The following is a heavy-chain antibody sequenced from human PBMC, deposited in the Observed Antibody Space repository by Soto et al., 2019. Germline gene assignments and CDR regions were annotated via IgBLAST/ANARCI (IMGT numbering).Heavy chain of an antibody. CDR2: ISGGGVST. Sequence: EVQLLESGGGLVQPGGSLRLSCAASGFAFSSYAMSWVRQAPGEGLEWVSAISGGGVSTYYADSVKGRFTISRDNSKNTLSLQMNSLRAEDTAVYYCAKERRRGWSTVTTEFDYWGQGTLVTVSS. D-gene: IGHD4-17*01. J-gene: IGHJ4*02. CDR3: AKERRRGWSTVTTEFDY. CDR1: GFAFSSYA. V-gene: IGHV3-23*01.